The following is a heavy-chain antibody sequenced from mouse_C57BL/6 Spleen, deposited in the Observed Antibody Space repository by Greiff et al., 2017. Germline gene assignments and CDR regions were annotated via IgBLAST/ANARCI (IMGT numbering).Heavy chain of an antibody. D-gene: IGHD2-2*01. Sequence: VHLVESGPGLVAPSQSLSITCTVSGFSLTSYAISWVRQPPGKGLEWLGVIWTGGGTNYNSALKSRLSISKDNSKRQVFLKMNSLQTDDTARYYCARGVLWLRRGVNWYFDVWGTGTTVTVSS. CDR3: ARGVLWLRRGVNWYFDV. V-gene: IGHV2-9-1*01. J-gene: IGHJ1*03. CDR1: GFSLTSYA. CDR2: IWTGGGT.